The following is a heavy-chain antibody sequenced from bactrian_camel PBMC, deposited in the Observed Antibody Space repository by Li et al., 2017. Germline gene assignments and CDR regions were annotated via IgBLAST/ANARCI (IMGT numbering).Heavy chain of an antibody. V-gene: IGHV3S40*01. D-gene: IGHD2*01. CDR2: IYTRNTNE. CDR1: GSSYCAYD. J-gene: IGHJ4*01. CDR3: ATTGKTRAGGLVVLAADQYNY. Sequence: VQLVESGGGLVQPGGSLRLSCAASGSSYCAYDMSWYRQASGKEREGVAVIYTRNTNEFYADSVEGRFTISQDRAKNTVHLQMNSLKPEDTAMYYCATTGKTRAGGLVVLAADQYNYWGQGTQVTVS.